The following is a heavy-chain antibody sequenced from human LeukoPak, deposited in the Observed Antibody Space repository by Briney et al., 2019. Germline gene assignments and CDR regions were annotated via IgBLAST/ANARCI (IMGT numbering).Heavy chain of an antibody. V-gene: IGHV5-51*01. CDR1: GYSFTTYW. D-gene: IGHD3-10*01. Sequence: GESLKISCEGSGYSFTTYWIGWVRQMPGKGLEWMGIIYPGDSDTRYSPSFQGQVTISADKSISTAYLQWSSLKASDTAMYYCARSTMVRGVISLFDYWGQGTLVTASS. J-gene: IGHJ4*02. CDR2: IYPGDSDT. CDR3: ARSTMVRGVISLFDY.